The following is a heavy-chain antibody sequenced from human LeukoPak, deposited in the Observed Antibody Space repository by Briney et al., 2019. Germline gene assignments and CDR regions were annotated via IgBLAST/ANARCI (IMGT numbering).Heavy chain of an antibody. CDR2: ISSSGSYI. Sequence: GGSLRLSCAASGFGFSNYWMGWVRQAPGKGLEWVSSISSSGSYIYYADSVKGRFTISRDNAKNSLYLQMNSLRAEDTAVYYCAREGYYGSGSYNYYYGMDVWGQGTTVTVSS. CDR1: GFGFSNYW. V-gene: IGHV3-21*01. J-gene: IGHJ6*02. D-gene: IGHD3-10*01. CDR3: AREGYYGSGSYNYYYGMDV.